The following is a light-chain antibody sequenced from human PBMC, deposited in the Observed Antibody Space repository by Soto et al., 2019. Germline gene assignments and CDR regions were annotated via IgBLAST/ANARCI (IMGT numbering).Light chain of an antibody. J-gene: IGLJ1*01. V-gene: IGLV1-40*01. CDR1: SSNIGAGYD. CDR2: GNS. Sequence: QAVVTQPPSVSGAPGQRVTISCTGSSSNIGAGYDVHWYQQLPGTAPKLLIYGNSNRPSGVPDRFSGSKSGTSASLAITGLQAEDEADYYCQSYDSSLDVFGTGNKLTVL. CDR3: QSYDSSLDV.